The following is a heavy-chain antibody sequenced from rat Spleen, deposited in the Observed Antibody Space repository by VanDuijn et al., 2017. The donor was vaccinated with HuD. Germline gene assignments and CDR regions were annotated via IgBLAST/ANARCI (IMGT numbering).Heavy chain of an antibody. CDR1: GFTFSNYG. Sequence: EVQLVESGGGLVQPGRSLKLSCAASGFTFSNYGMAWVRQAPTKGLEWVATISYDGSSTYYRDSVKGRFIISRDNAKSTLYLQMDSLRSEDTATYYCSRHVGMFDYWGQGVMVTVSS. CDR2: ISYDGSST. D-gene: IGHD4-6*01. J-gene: IGHJ2*01. CDR3: SRHVGMFDY. V-gene: IGHV5-29*01.